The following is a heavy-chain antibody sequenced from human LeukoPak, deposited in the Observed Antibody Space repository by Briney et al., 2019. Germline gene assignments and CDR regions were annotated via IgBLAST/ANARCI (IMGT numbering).Heavy chain of an antibody. CDR3: AKDFSVYYYDSRVLDY. Sequence: GGSLRLSCTASGFTFSSYGMHWVRQAPGKGLEWVAVISYDGSNKYYADSVKGRFTISRDSSKNTLYLQMNSLRAEDTAVYYCAKDFSVYYYDSRVLDYWGQGTLVTVSS. V-gene: IGHV3-30*18. J-gene: IGHJ4*02. CDR2: ISYDGSNK. CDR1: GFTFSSYG. D-gene: IGHD3-22*01.